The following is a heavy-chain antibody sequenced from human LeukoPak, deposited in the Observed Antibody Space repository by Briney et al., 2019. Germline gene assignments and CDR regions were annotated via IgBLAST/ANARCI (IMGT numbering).Heavy chain of an antibody. J-gene: IGHJ4*02. CDR2: IYSGGSE. D-gene: IGHD3-22*01. CDR1: GFSVSSNY. Sequence: GGSLRLSCAASGFSVSSNYMSWVRQALGKGLEWVSVIYSGGSEYYADSVKGRFTISRDTFKNRLYLQMNSLRAEDTAVYYCARDMAGDYYDSGSFGYFDYWGQGTLVTVSS. V-gene: IGHV3-66*01. CDR3: ARDMAGDYYDSGSFGYFDY.